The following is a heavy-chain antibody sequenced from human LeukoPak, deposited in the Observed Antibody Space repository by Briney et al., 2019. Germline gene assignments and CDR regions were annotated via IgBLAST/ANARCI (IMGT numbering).Heavy chain of an antibody. D-gene: IGHD6-19*01. J-gene: IGHJ4*02. CDR3: ARVAAVAGESFDY. V-gene: IGHV4-39*07. CDR1: GGSISSSSYY. Sequence: SETLSLTCTVSGGSISSSSYYWGWIRQPPGKGLEWIGSIYYSGSTYYNPSLKSRVTISVDTSKNQFSLKLSSVTAADTAVYYCARVAAVAGESFDYWGQGTLVTVSS. CDR2: IYYSGST.